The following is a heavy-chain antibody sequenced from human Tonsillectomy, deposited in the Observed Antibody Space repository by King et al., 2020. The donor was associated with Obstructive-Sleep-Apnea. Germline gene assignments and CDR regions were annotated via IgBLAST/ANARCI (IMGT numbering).Heavy chain of an antibody. D-gene: IGHD6-6*01. J-gene: IGHJ6*02. CDR2: ICFSGST. V-gene: IGHV4-39*07. Sequence: QLQESGPGLVKPSETLSLTCTVSGGSISSSSYYWGWIRQPPGKGLEWIGGICFSGSTYYNPSPKSRVTISVDTSKNQLSLRLSSVTAADPAVYYCATIAARPYGLDVWGQGTTVTVSS. CDR1: GGSISSSSYY. CDR3: ATIAARPYGLDV.